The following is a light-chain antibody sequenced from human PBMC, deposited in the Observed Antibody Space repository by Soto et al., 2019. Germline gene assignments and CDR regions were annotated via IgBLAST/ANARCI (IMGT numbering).Light chain of an antibody. Sequence: DIQMTQSPSSLSAFVGDRVTITCRASLAISNYLAWYQQKPGKVPKLLIYGASTLQSGVPSRFAGSGSGTEFSLTITSLQPEDVATYYGQRYNTVPWTFGQGTKVEIK. J-gene: IGKJ1*01. CDR2: GAS. CDR3: QRYNTVPWT. CDR1: LAISNY. V-gene: IGKV1-27*01.